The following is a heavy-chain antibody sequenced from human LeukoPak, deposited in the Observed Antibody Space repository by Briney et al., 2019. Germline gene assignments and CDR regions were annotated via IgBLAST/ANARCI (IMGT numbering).Heavy chain of an antibody. CDR2: IYHSGST. D-gene: IGHD6-19*01. Sequence: PSETLSLTCTVSGYSISSGYYWGWIRQPPGKGLEWIGSIYHSGSTYYNPSLKSRVTISVDTSKNQFSLKLSSVTAADTAVYYCARGSTGYSSGFLDYYYYMDVWGKGTTVTVSS. CDR3: ARGSTGYSSGFLDYYYYMDV. V-gene: IGHV4-38-2*02. CDR1: GYSISSGYY. J-gene: IGHJ6*03.